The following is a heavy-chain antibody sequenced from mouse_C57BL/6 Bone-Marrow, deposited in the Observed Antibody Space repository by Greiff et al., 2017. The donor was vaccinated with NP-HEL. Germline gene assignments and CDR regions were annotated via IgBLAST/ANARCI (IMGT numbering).Heavy chain of an antibody. CDR1: GYTFTSYW. J-gene: IGHJ4*01. CDR3: ARYYDYDDAMDY. V-gene: IGHV1-55*01. Sequence: QVQLQQPGAELVKPGASVKMSCKASGYTFTSYWITWVKQRPGQGLEWIGDIYPGSGSSNYNEKFKSKATLTVDKSSSTAYMHLSSLTSEDSAVYYCARYYDYDDAMDYWGQGTAVTVSS. D-gene: IGHD2-4*01. CDR2: IYPGSGSS.